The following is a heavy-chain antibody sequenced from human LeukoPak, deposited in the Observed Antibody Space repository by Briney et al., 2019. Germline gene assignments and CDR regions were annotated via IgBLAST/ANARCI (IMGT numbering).Heavy chain of an antibody. D-gene: IGHD1-26*01. Sequence: GGSLRLSCAASGFTFSSYAMSWVRQAPGKGLEWVSAISGSGGSTYYADSVKGRFTISRGNSKNTLYLQMNSLRAEDTAVHYCAKDAGYSGSYYPLYYFDYWGQGTLVTVSS. CDR1: GFTFSSYA. CDR3: AKDAGYSGSYYPLYYFDY. CDR2: ISGSGGST. J-gene: IGHJ4*02. V-gene: IGHV3-23*01.